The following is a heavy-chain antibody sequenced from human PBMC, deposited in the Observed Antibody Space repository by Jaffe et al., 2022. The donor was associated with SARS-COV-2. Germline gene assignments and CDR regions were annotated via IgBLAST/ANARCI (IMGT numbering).Heavy chain of an antibody. V-gene: IGHV3-23*01. D-gene: IGHD1-1*01. Sequence: EVQLLESGGGLVQPGGSLRLSCAASGFTFSSYAMSWVRQAPGKGLEWVSAISGSGGSTYYADSVKGRFTISRDNSKNTLYLQMNSLRAEDTAVYYCAKDWSWRNDDDGCRPDYWGQGTLVTVSS. CDR2: ISGSGGST. J-gene: IGHJ4*02. CDR3: AKDWSWRNDDDGCRPDY. CDR1: GFTFSSYA.